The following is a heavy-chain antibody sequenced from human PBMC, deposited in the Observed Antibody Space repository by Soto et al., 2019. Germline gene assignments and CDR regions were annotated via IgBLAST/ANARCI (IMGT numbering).Heavy chain of an antibody. D-gene: IGHD1-26*01. CDR3: AKEGGLSGSYYISSSYYFDY. Sequence: QVQLVESGGGVVQPGRTLRLSCVASGCTFSSYGMHWLHQARGKVMEWVAIISYDGSNTYYADSVTGRFTISRDNSKNPLYLQMNSLRAEDTSVYYCAKEGGLSGSYYISSSYYFDYWGQGTLVTVSS. V-gene: IGHV3-30*18. CDR2: ISYDGSNT. J-gene: IGHJ4*02. CDR1: GCTFSSYG.